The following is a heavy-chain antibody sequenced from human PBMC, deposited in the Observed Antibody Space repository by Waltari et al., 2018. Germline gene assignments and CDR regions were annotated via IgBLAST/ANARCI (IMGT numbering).Heavy chain of an antibody. CDR3: ARLGITMTPYY. Sequence: QVQLVQSGAELKKPGASVKLSCKASGYTFTSYYIQWVRQAPGQGLEWMGVMNSGGDTPIYAQKFQGRGTMTRDTSTSTVYMELSSLRSEDTAVYYCARLGITMTPYYWGQGTLVTVSS. CDR1: GYTFTSYY. CDR2: MNSGGDTP. V-gene: IGHV1-46*01. J-gene: IGHJ4*02.